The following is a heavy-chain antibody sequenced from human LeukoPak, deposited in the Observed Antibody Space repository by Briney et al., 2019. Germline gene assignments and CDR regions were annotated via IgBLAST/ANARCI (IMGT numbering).Heavy chain of an antibody. D-gene: IGHD3-22*01. Sequence: PSETLSLTCTVSGGSISSYYWSWIRQPPGKGLEWIGYIYYSGSTNYNPSLKSRVTISVDTSKNQFSLKLSSVTAADTAVYYCARGRMYYYDSSGYPGFDYWGEGTLVTVSS. V-gene: IGHV4-59*01. J-gene: IGHJ4*02. CDR1: GGSISSYY. CDR2: IYYSGST. CDR3: ARGRMYYYDSSGYPGFDY.